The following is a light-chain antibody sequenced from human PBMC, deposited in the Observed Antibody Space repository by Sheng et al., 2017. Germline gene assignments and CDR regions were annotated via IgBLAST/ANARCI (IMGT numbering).Light chain of an antibody. Sequence: QSVLTQPPSVSGAPGQRVTISCTGSSSNVGAGYVVHWYQQLPGTAPKLLIYANNNRPSGVPDRFSGSKSVTSASLAITGLQAEDEADYYCQSYDSSLRSFVFGTGTRVSVL. V-gene: IGLV1-40*01. CDR2: ANN. CDR3: QSYDSSLRSFV. CDR1: SSNVGAGYV. J-gene: IGLJ1*01.